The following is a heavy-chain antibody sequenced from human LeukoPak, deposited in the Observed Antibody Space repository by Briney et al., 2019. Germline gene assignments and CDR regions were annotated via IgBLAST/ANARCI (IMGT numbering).Heavy chain of an antibody. Sequence: PGGSLRLSCAGSGFSFSTYGMHWVRQAPGKGLEWVAFIQYDGTNIDYAASVKGRFTIPRDNSKNTLYLQMSSLRPEDTAVYYCVKDHRQVWDDSWGQGTLVIVSS. J-gene: IGHJ4*02. D-gene: IGHD1-26*01. CDR2: IQYDGTNI. CDR3: VKDHRQVWDDS. CDR1: GFSFSTYG. V-gene: IGHV3-30*02.